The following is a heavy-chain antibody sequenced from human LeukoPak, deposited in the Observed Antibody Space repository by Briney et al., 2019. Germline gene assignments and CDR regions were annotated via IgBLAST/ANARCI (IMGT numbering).Heavy chain of an antibody. CDR2: ISGGGDTL. CDR3: ARPIGYAGTGSYYGY. Sequence: PGGSLRLSCAVSGFPFSIYEMNWVRQAPGKGPEWVSYISGGGDTLHYADSVKGRFTISRDNAKKTLFLQMNTLRAEDTAVYYCARPIGYAGTGSYYGYWGQGTLVTVSS. D-gene: IGHD3-10*01. CDR1: GFPFSIYE. V-gene: IGHV3-48*03. J-gene: IGHJ4*02.